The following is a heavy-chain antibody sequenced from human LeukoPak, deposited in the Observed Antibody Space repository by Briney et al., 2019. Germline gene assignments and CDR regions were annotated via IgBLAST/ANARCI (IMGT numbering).Heavy chain of an antibody. CDR2: ISWNSGSI. D-gene: IGHD3-10*01. Sequence: GGSLRLSCAASGFAFDDYAMHWVRQAPGKGLEWVSGISWNSGSIGYADSVKGRFTISRDNAKNSLYLQMNSLRAEDTALYYCAKDTESYYGSGSVDYWGQGTLVTVSS. CDR3: AKDTESYYGSGSVDY. V-gene: IGHV3-9*01. J-gene: IGHJ4*02. CDR1: GFAFDDYA.